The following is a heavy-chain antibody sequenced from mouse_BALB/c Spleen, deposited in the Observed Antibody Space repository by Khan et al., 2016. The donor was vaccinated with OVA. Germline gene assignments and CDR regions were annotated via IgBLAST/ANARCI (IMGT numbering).Heavy chain of an antibody. CDR2: ISTYYGDA. V-gene: IGHV1S137*01. CDR1: GYTFTDYA. J-gene: IGHJ3*01. D-gene: IGHD1-3*01. Sequence: QVQLQQSGAELVRPGVSVKISCKGSGYTFTDYAMHWVKQSHAKSLEWIGVISTYYGDASYNQKFKGNATMPVDKSSSTAYMELARLTSEDSASYCCVRRSGNSRFAYWGQGTLVTVSA. CDR3: VRRSGNSRFAY.